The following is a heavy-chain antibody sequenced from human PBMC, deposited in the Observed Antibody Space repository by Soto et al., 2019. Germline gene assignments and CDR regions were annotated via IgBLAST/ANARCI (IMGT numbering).Heavy chain of an antibody. J-gene: IGHJ6*02. D-gene: IGHD6-19*01. V-gene: IGHV4-38-2*02. Sequence: SETLSLTCAVSGYSISSGYYWGWIRQPPGKGLEWIGSIYHSGSTYYNPSLKSRVTISVDTSKNQSSLKLSSVTAADTAVYYCARDLSSGWYNDHYYYGMDVWGQGTTVT. CDR3: ARDLSSGWYNDHYYYGMDV. CDR2: IYHSGST. CDR1: GYSISSGYY.